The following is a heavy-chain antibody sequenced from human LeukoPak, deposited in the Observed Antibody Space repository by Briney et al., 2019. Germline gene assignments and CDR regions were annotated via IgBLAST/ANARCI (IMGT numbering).Heavy chain of an antibody. CDR1: GYTFTGYY. D-gene: IGHD6-13*01. CDR3: ARVGSSWSTLDY. V-gene: IGHV1-2*02. J-gene: IGHJ4*02. CDR2: INPDSGGT. Sequence: GASVKVSCKASGYTFTGYYMHWVRQAPGQGLEWMGWINPDSGGTNYAQKFQGRVTMTRDTPISTAYMELSSLISDDTAMYYCARVGSSWSTLDYWGQGTLVTVSS.